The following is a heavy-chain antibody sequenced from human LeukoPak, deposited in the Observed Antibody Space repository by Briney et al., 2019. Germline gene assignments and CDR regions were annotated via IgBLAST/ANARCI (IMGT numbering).Heavy chain of an antibody. CDR3: ARGVSLGYCSSTSCYNDWFDP. V-gene: IGHV4-38-2*02. D-gene: IGHD2-2*02. J-gene: IGHJ5*02. Sequence: SETLSLTCTVSGYSISSGYYWGWIRQPPGKGLEWIGSIYHSGSTYYNPSLKSRVTISVDTSKNQFSLKLSSVTAADTAVYYCARGVSLGYCSSTSCYNDWFDPWGQGTLVTVSS. CDR2: IYHSGST. CDR1: GYSISSGYY.